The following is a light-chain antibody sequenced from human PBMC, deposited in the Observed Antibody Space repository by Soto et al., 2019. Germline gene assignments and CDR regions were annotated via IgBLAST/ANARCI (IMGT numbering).Light chain of an antibody. CDR1: SSDVGGYNY. Sequence: QSALTQPPSASGSPGQSVTISCTGTSSDVGGYNYVSWYQQHPGKAPKLMICEVNKRPSGVPDRFSGSKSGNTASLTVSGLQAEDEADYYCQSYDISLHNYVFGTGTKVTVL. V-gene: IGLV2-8*01. CDR2: EVN. CDR3: QSYDISLHNYV. J-gene: IGLJ1*01.